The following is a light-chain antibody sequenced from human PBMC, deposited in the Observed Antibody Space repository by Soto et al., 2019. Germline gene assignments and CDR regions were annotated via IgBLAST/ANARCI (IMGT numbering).Light chain of an antibody. CDR1: SSDVGGYTY. V-gene: IGLV2-14*01. CDR2: EVS. Sequence: QSALTQPASVSGSPGQSITISCTGTSSDVGGYTYVSWYQQHPGKAPKLMIYEVSNRPSGVSNRCSGSKSGNTASLTISGLQAEDEADYYCSSYTSSSTGVFGGGTKLTVL. CDR3: SSYTSSSTGV. J-gene: IGLJ2*01.